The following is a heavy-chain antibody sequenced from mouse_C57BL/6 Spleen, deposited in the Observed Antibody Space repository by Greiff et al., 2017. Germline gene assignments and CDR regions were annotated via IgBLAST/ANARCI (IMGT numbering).Heavy chain of an antibody. D-gene: IGHD1-1*01. CDR1: GFLLTSYG. CDR3: ATTYYYGSSYGFAY. J-gene: IGHJ3*01. Sequence: QVQLKESGPGLVQPSQSLSITCTVSGFLLTSYGVHWVRQSPGKGLEWLGVIWSGGSTDYNAAFISRLSISKDNSKSQVFFKMNSLQADDTAIYYCATTYYYGSSYGFAYWGQGTLVTVSA. CDR2: IWSGGST. V-gene: IGHV2-2*01.